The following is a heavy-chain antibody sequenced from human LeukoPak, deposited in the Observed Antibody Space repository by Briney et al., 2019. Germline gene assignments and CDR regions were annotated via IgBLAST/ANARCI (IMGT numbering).Heavy chain of an antibody. Sequence: ALVKVSCKASGYIFTSYDINWVRQAPGQGLEWMGWMNPNSGNTGYAQKFQGRVTMTRNTSITTAYMELSSLRSEDTAIYYCARSLISTVATDYWGRGTLVTVSS. D-gene: IGHD2-2*01. CDR3: ARSLISTVATDY. CDR2: MNPNSGNT. CDR1: GYIFTSYD. J-gene: IGHJ4*02. V-gene: IGHV1-8*01.